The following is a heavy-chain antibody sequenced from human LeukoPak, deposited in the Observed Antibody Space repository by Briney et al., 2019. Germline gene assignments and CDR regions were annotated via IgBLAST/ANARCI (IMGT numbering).Heavy chain of an antibody. J-gene: IGHJ4*02. CDR1: GYSISSGYY. CDR3: ARDTSSWYWDY. D-gene: IGHD6-13*01. Sequence: PSETLSLTCSVSGYSISSGYYWGCIRQPPGKGLEWIGSIYHSGSTYCNPSLKSRVSISVDTSKNQFSLKLSSVTAADTAVYYCARDTSSWYWDYWGQGTLVTVSS. V-gene: IGHV4-38-2*02. CDR2: IYHSGST.